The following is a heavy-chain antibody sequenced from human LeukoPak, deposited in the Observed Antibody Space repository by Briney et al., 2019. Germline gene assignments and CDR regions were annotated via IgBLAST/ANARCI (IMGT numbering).Heavy chain of an antibody. J-gene: IGHJ4*02. CDR2: INPNNGDT. D-gene: IGHD5-12*01. V-gene: IGHV1-2*06. CDR1: GYTFTGYY. Sequence: ASVKVSCKASGYTFTGYYMHWVRQAPGQGLEWMGRINPNNGDTNYDPKFQGRVTLSRDTSSSTAYMELSRLRSDDTAAYYCARIKWSAANDWGQGTLVTVSS. CDR3: ARIKWSAAND.